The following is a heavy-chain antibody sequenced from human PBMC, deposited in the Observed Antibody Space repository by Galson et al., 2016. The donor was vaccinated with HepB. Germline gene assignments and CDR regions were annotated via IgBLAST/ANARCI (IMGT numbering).Heavy chain of an antibody. CDR2: ISGSGGST. J-gene: IGHJ4*02. V-gene: IGHV3-23*01. CDR3: AKHGDNWGSYFDY. Sequence: SLRLSCAASGFTFRSDAMSWVRQAPGKGLECVSAISGSGGSTYYADSVKGRFTISRDNSKNTLFLQMDSLRVEDTAVYYCAKHGDNWGSYFDYWGQETLVTVSS. CDR1: GFTFRSDA. D-gene: IGHD4-23*01.